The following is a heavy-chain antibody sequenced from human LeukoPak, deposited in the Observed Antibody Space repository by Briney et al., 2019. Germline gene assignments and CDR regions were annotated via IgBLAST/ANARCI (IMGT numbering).Heavy chain of an antibody. CDR3: ARDGEGPLYDAFDI. D-gene: IGHD3-3*01. CDR2: IRYDGSNK. Sequence: GGSLRLSCAASGFTFSSYGMHWVRQAPGKGLEWVAFIRYDGSNKYYADSVKGRFTISRDNSKNTLYLQMNSLRAEDTAVYYCARDGEGPLYDAFDIWGQGTMVTVSS. CDR1: GFTFSSYG. V-gene: IGHV3-30*02. J-gene: IGHJ3*02.